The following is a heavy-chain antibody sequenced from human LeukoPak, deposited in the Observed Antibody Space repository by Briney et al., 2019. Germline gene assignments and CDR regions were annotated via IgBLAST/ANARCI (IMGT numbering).Heavy chain of an antibody. Sequence: ASVKVSCKASGGTFSSYAISWVRQAPGQGLEWMGWINAGSGNTKYSQEFQGRVTITRDISASTTYMELSSLRSEDMAVYYCARGGGSGYYYLFDYWGQGTLVTVSS. V-gene: IGHV1-3*03. CDR2: INAGSGNT. CDR1: GGTFSSYA. J-gene: IGHJ4*02. D-gene: IGHD3-22*01. CDR3: ARGGGSGYYYLFDY.